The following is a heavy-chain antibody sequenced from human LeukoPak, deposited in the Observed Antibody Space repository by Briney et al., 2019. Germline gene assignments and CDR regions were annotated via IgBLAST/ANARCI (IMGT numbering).Heavy chain of an antibody. Sequence: GGSLRLSCAASGFTFSSYAMHLVRQAPGKGLEWVAVISYDGSNKYYADSVKGRFTISRDNSKNTLYLQMNSLRAEDTAVYYCARGLKYYCDSSGYRDAFDIWGQGTMVTVSS. D-gene: IGHD3-22*01. V-gene: IGHV3-30-3*01. CDR3: ARGLKYYCDSSGYRDAFDI. CDR1: GFTFSSYA. J-gene: IGHJ3*02. CDR2: ISYDGSNK.